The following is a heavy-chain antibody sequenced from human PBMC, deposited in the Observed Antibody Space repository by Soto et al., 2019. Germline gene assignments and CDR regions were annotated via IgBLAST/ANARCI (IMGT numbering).Heavy chain of an antibody. V-gene: IGHV3-23*01. CDR2: ISGSGGST. CDR1: GFTFSSYA. CDR3: AKDHFLRATVTTKWFDP. D-gene: IGHD4-17*01. J-gene: IGHJ5*02. Sequence: EVQLLESGGGLVQPGGSLRLSCAASGFTFSSYAMSWVRQAPGKGLEWVSAISGSGGSTYYADSVKGRFTISRDNSKNTLYLQMNSLRAEDTAVYYCAKDHFLRATVTTKWFDPWGQGTLVTVSS.